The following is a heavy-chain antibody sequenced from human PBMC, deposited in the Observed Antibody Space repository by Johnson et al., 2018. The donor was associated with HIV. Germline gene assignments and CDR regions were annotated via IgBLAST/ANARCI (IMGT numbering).Heavy chain of an antibody. CDR1: GFTFSDHY. CDR3: ARSKDCSVGTCPDGLDI. J-gene: IGHJ3*02. V-gene: IGHV3-11*04. D-gene: IGHD2-15*01. CDR2: ISSSGTTI. Sequence: QVQLVESGGGLVQPGGSLRLSCAGSGFTFSDHYMSWVRQAPGKGLEWVSFISSSGTTIYSADSVKGRFTTSRDNTNNSLYLQMNSLKAEDTAVYYCARSKDCSVGTCPDGLDIWGQGTMVIVSS.